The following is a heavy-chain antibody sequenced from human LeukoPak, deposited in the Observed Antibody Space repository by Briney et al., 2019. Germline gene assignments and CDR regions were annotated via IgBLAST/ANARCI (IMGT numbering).Heavy chain of an antibody. CDR1: GFTFSDYY. Sequence: GGSLRLSCAASGFTFSDYYMSWIRQAPGKGLEWVSYISSRDSIIWYADSVKGRFTISRDNVKNTLYVQMNSLRAEDTAVYFCAREEEYIVATSDAFDLWGQGTMVTVSS. D-gene: IGHD5-12*01. J-gene: IGHJ3*01. CDR2: ISSRDSII. CDR3: AREEEYIVATSDAFDL. V-gene: IGHV3-11*04.